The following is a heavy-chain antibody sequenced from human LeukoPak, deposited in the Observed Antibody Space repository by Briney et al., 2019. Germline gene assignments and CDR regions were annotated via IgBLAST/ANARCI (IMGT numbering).Heavy chain of an antibody. J-gene: IGHJ3*02. Sequence: GTSVKVFCKASGFTFTSSAVQWVRQARGQRLEWMGWIVVGSGNTNYAQNFQERVTITRDMSTSTAYMDLSSLRSEDTAVYYCAADQSIGDYAFDIWGQGTMVTVSS. CDR2: IVVGSGNT. D-gene: IGHD2-21*02. CDR1: GFTFTSSA. V-gene: IGHV1-58*01. CDR3: AADQSIGDYAFDI.